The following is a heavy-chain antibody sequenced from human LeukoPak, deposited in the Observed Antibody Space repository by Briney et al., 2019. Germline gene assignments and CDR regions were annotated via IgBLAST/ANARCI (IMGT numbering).Heavy chain of an antibody. CDR1: GFTFSSYA. CDR3: ARDLGY. CDR2: ISYDGSNK. J-gene: IGHJ4*02. V-gene: IGHV3-30-3*01. Sequence: GGSLRLSCAASGFTFSSYAMHWVRQAPGKGLEWVAVISYDGSNKYYADSVKGRFTISRDNSKNTLYLQMNSLRAEDTAVYYCARDLGYWGQGTWSPSPQ.